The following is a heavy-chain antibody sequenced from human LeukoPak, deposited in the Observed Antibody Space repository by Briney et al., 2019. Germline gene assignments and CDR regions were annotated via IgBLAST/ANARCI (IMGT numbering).Heavy chain of an antibody. Sequence: GGSLRLSCAGSGFTFSSYEMNWVRQAPGKGLEWVSYISSGGSTIYYADSVKGRFTISRDNAKNSLYLQMNSLRAEDTAVYYCAREDVIAAPFDYWGQGTLVTVSS. D-gene: IGHD6-13*01. CDR3: AREDVIAAPFDY. J-gene: IGHJ4*02. CDR2: ISSGGSTI. CDR1: GFTFSSYE. V-gene: IGHV3-48*03.